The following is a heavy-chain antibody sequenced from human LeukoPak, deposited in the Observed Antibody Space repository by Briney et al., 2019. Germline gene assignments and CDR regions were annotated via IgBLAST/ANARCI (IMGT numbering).Heavy chain of an antibody. CDR3: ARVGAVAGILDGN. D-gene: IGHD6-19*01. CDR1: GYTFTSYG. Sequence: GASVTVSCGASGYTFTSYGISWVRQAPGQGLEWMGWISAYNGNTNYAQKLQGRVAMTTDTYTSTAYMELRSLRSDDTAVYYCARVGAVAGILDGNWGQGTLVTVSS. J-gene: IGHJ4*02. CDR2: ISAYNGNT. V-gene: IGHV1-18*01.